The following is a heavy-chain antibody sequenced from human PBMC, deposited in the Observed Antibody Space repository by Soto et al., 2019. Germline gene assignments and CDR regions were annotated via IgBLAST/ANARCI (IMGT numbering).Heavy chain of an antibody. V-gene: IGHV1-2*02. CDR3: ARNMDYYYGPGSGNGHGF. J-gene: IGHJ6*02. D-gene: IGHD3-10*01. CDR1: GYTFTSYY. Sequence: QVQLVQSGAEMKEPGDSVRVSCEASGYTFTSYYIHWVLQAPGQGLEWMGWINPKFGDTTYAQDFQGRVSMTRDMSISTVYMELSRLTSDDTAIYYCARNMDYYYGPGSGNGHGFWGQGTTVTVFS. CDR2: INPKFGDT.